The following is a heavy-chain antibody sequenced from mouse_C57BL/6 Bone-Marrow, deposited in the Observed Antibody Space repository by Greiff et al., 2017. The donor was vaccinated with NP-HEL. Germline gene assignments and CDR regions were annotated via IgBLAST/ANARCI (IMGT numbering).Heavy chain of an antibody. D-gene: IGHD2-12*01. Sequence: QVHVKQSGAELARPGASVKMSCKASGYTFTSYTMHWVKQRPGKGLEWIGYINPSSGYTKYNQKFKDKATLTADKSSSTAYMQLSSLTSEDSAVYYCARWDYSAWFAYWGQGTLVTVSA. CDR3: ARWDYSAWFAY. V-gene: IGHV1-4*01. CDR1: GYTFTSYT. J-gene: IGHJ3*01. CDR2: INPSSGYT.